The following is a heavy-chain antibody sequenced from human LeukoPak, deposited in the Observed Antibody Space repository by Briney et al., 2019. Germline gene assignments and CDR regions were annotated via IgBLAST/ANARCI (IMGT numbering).Heavy chain of an antibody. J-gene: IGHJ4*02. CDR3: AKEKYYYDSSGNLDY. D-gene: IGHD3-22*01. V-gene: IGHV3-7*01. CDR1: GFTFSTYW. CDR2: IKQDGSEK. Sequence: GSLRLSCAASGFTFSTYWMTWVRQAPGKGLEWVANIKQDGSEKYYVDSVKGRFTISRDNSKNTLYLQMNSLRAEDTAVYYCAKEKYYYDSSGNLDYWGQGTLVTVSS.